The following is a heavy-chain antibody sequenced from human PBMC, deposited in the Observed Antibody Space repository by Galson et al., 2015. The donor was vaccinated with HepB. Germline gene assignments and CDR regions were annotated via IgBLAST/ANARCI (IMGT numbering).Heavy chain of an antibody. D-gene: IGHD2/OR15-2a*01. V-gene: IGHV4-59*01. CDR2: IYSSGST. J-gene: IGHJ3*02. CDR3: ARDAVSRAFDI. CDR1: GDSISTYY. Sequence: ETLSLTCTVSGDSISTYYWSWIRQPPGKGLEWIGYIYSSGSTNYNPSLKSRVTISVDTSKNQFSLKRNSVTAADTAIYYCARDAVSRAFDIWGQGTMVAVSS.